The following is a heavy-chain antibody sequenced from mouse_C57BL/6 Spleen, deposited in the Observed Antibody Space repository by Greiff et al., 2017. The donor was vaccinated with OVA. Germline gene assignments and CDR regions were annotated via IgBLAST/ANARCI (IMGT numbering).Heavy chain of an antibody. CDR1: GYTFTDYY. V-gene: IGHV1-76*01. Sequence: QVQLQQSGAELVRPGASVKLSCKASGYTFTDYYINWVKQRPGQGLEWIARIYPGSGNTYYNEKFKGKATLTAEKSSSTAYMQLSSLTSEDSAVYFCARADGYYVLFAYWGQGTLVAVSA. CDR2: IYPGSGNT. CDR3: ARADGYYVLFAY. D-gene: IGHD2-3*01. J-gene: IGHJ3*01.